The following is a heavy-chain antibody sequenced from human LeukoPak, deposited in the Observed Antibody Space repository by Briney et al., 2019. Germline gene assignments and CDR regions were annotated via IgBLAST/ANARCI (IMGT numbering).Heavy chain of an antibody. CDR1: GYIFTAYY. Sequence: SVKVSCKASGYIFTAYYIHWVRQAPGQGLEWMGGIIPIFGTANYAQKFQGRVTITADESTSTAYMELSSLRSEDTAVYYCARSCRYYDSSGYYYSVMRDGMDVWGQGTTVTVSS. D-gene: IGHD3-22*01. CDR3: ARSCRYYDSSGYYYSVMRDGMDV. CDR2: IIPIFGTA. J-gene: IGHJ6*02. V-gene: IGHV1-69*13.